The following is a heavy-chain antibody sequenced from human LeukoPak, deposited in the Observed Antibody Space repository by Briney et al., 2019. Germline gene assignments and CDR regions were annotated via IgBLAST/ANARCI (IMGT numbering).Heavy chain of an antibody. Sequence: ASVKVSCKASGYTFTSYYMHWVRQAPGQGLEWMGILNPSGGSTSYAQKFQGRVTMTRDTSTSTVYMELSSLRSEDTAVYYCARIPRYCSSTSCRHFDYWDQGTLVTVSS. J-gene: IGHJ4*02. D-gene: IGHD2-2*01. CDR3: ARIPRYCSSTSCRHFDY. CDR1: GYTFTSYY. V-gene: IGHV1-46*01. CDR2: LNPSGGST.